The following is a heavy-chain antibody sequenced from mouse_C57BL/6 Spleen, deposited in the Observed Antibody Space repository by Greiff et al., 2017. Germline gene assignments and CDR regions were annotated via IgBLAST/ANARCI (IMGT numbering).Heavy chain of an antibody. CDR1: GYSITSGYY. V-gene: IGHV3-6*01. CDR2: ISYDGSN. Sequence: ESGPGLVKPSQSLSLTCSVTGYSITSGYYWNWIRQFPGNKLEWMGYISYDGSNNYNPSLKNRISITRDTSKNQFFLKLNSVTTEDTATYYCARDGGIYYDYDESYYYAMDYWGQGTSVTVSS. CDR3: ARDGGIYYDYDESYYYAMDY. D-gene: IGHD2-4*01. J-gene: IGHJ4*01.